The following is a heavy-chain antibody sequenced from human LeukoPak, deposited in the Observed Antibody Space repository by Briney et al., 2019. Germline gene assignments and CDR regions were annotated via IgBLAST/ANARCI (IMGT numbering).Heavy chain of an antibody. CDR3: ARDYMTKIVVVPAEPGWFDP. Sequence: SVKVSCKASGGTFSSYAISWVRQAPGQGLEWMGGIIPIFGTANYAQKFQGRVTITADEPTSTAYMELSSLRSEDTAVYYCARDYMTKIVVVPAEPGWFDPWGQGTLVTVSS. CDR2: IIPIFGTA. CDR1: GGTFSSYA. J-gene: IGHJ5*02. D-gene: IGHD2-2*01. V-gene: IGHV1-69*13.